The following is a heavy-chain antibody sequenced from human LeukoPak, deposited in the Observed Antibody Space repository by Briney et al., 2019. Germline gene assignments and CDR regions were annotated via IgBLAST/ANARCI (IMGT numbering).Heavy chain of an antibody. Sequence: SETLSLTCTVSGGSISTYYWSWIRQPPGKGLEWIGYIYYSGSTNYNPSLKSRVTISVDTSKNQFSLNLSSVTAADTAVYYCARHASTADSSSFPLDYWGQGTLVTDSS. CDR1: GGSISTYY. V-gene: IGHV4-59*01. J-gene: IGHJ4*02. CDR2: IYYSGST. D-gene: IGHD3-22*01. CDR3: ARHASTADSSSFPLDY.